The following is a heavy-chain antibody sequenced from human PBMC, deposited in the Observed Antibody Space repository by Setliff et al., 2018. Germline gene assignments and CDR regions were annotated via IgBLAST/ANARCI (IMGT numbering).Heavy chain of an antibody. D-gene: IGHD2-15*01. J-gene: IGHJ4*02. V-gene: IGHV3-11*01. CDR2: ISNDAYTI. CDR1: GFSFSDYY. Sequence: GGSLRLSCAASGFSFSDYYMMWIRQAPGKGLEWVSYISNDAYTIHYADSMKGRLTISRDNSKNSVFLQMNSLRVEDTAVYYCAKIWGAYCTGNRCHSDPPHWDNWGQGTLVTVSS. CDR3: AKIWGAYCTGNRCHSDPPHWDN.